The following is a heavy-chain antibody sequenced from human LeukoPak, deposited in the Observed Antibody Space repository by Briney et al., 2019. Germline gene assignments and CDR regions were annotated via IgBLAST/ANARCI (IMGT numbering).Heavy chain of an antibody. CDR2: ISSSSSYT. V-gene: IGHV3-11*05. CDR3: ARVGGSYSGDY. Sequence: GGSLRLSCAASGFTFSDYYMSWIRQAPGKGLEWASYISSSSSYTNYADSVKGRFTISRDNAKNSLYLQMNSLRAEDTAVYYCARVGGSYSGDYWGQGTLVTVSS. D-gene: IGHD1-26*01. CDR1: GFTFSDYY. J-gene: IGHJ4*02.